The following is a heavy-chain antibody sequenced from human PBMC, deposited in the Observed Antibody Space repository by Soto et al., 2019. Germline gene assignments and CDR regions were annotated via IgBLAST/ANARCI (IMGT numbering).Heavy chain of an antibody. D-gene: IGHD6-19*01. V-gene: IGHV1-46*01. CDR1: GYTFTSYY. CDR3: ARSRAVAGPNNYFDY. Sequence: ASVKVSCKASGYTFTSYYMHWVRQAPGQGLEWMGIINPSGGSTSYAQKFQGRVTMTRDTSTSTVYMELSSLRSEDTAVYYCARSRAVAGPNNYFDYWGQGTLVTVSS. CDR2: INPSGGST. J-gene: IGHJ4*02.